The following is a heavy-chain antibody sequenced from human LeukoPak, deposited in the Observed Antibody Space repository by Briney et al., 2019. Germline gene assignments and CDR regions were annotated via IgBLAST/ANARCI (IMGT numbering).Heavy chain of an antibody. CDR1: GLTFRSYW. V-gene: IGHV3-7*03. CDR2: IQQDGSEK. Sequence: GGSLRLSCAGSGLTFRSYWMSWVRQAPGKGLEWVANIQQDGSEKYYVDSVKGRFTISRDNAKNSLYLRMNSLRVEDTAMYFCAKGGAVDGTLKFDYWGQGTLVTVSS. J-gene: IGHJ4*02. D-gene: IGHD1-1*01. CDR3: AKGGAVDGTLKFDY.